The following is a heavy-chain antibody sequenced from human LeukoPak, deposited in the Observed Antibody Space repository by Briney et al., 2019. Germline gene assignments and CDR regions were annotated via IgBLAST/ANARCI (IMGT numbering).Heavy chain of an antibody. CDR2: IYYTGGT. CDR3: AKYGNSGWVIDN. Sequence: SETLSLTRTVSGGSIGSNYWTWIRQPPGKGLEYIGYIYYTGGTNYNPSLKSRVTIAVDTSKNQFSLRLSSVTAADTAVYFCAKYGNSGWVIDNWGQGTLVTVSS. D-gene: IGHD6-19*01. CDR1: GGSIGSNY. J-gene: IGHJ4*02. V-gene: IGHV4-59*08.